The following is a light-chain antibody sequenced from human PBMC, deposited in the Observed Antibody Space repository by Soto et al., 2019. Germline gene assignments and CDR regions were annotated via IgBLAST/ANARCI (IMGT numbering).Light chain of an antibody. J-gene: IGLJ1*01. CDR1: SSDIGDSNY. Sequence: QSALTQPASVSGSPGQSITISCTGTSSDIGDSNYVSWYQQHPGEAPKLMIYDVTSRPSGVSNRFSGSKSGNTASLTISGLQAEDEADYYCSSYASSSALYVFGTGTKLTVL. V-gene: IGLV2-14*03. CDR2: DVT. CDR3: SSYASSSALYV.